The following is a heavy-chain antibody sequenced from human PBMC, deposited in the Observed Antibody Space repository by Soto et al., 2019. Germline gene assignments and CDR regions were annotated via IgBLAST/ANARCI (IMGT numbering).Heavy chain of an antibody. D-gene: IGHD6-19*01. V-gene: IGHV3-48*02. CDR1: GFTFSSYS. J-gene: IGHJ4*02. Sequence: PGGSLRLSCAASGFTFSSYSMNWVRQAPGKGLEWVSYISSSSSTIYYADSVKGRFTISRDNAKNSLYLQMNSLRDEDTAVYYCARVTGRAPTGSSWYAQPGIAVADHPHYFDYWGQGTLVTVSS. CDR3: ARVTGRAPTGSSWYAQPGIAVADHPHYFDY. CDR2: ISSSSSTI.